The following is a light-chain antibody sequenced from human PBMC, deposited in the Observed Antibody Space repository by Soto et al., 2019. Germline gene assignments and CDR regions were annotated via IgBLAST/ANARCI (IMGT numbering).Light chain of an antibody. CDR1: QSVSSSY. Sequence: EIVLTQSPGTLSLSPGERATLSCRASQSVSSSYLAWYQQKPGHAPRLLIYGASSRATGIPDRFSGSGSGTDLTLTISSLEPEDFAVYYCQQYNNWPPITFGQGTRLEIK. CDR3: QQYNNWPPIT. J-gene: IGKJ5*01. V-gene: IGKV3-20*01. CDR2: GAS.